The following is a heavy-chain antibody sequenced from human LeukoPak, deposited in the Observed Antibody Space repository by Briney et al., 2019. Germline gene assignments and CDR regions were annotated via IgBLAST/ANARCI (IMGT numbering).Heavy chain of an antibody. CDR3: ARDRGDSSGYFNY. Sequence: PSETLSLTCTVSGGSISSYYWGWIRQPPGKGLEWIGYIYYSGSTNYNPSLKSRVTISVDTSKNQFSLKLNSVTAADTAVYYCARDRGDSSGYFNYWGQGTLVAVSS. D-gene: IGHD3-22*01. V-gene: IGHV4-59*12. J-gene: IGHJ4*02. CDR2: IYYSGST. CDR1: GGSISSYY.